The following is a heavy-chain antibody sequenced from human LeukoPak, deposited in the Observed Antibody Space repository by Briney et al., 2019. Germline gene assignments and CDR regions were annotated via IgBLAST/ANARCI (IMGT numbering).Heavy chain of an antibody. Sequence: RPWETLSLTCAVYGGSFSGYYWSWIRQPPGKGLEWVGEINHSGSTNYNPSLKSRVTISVDTSKNQFSLKLSSVTAADTAVYYCARGSTYYLVDYWGQGTLVTVSS. CDR3: ARGSTYYLVDY. D-gene: IGHD3-10*01. J-gene: IGHJ4*02. CDR1: GGSFSGYY. CDR2: INHSGST. V-gene: IGHV4-34*01.